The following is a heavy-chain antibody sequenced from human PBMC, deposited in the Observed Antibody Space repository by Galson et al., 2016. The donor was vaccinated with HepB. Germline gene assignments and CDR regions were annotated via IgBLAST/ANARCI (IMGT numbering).Heavy chain of an antibody. J-gene: IGHJ3*02. CDR2: LYISGNT. D-gene: IGHD2-2*01. Sequence: SETLSLTCIVSGGSISSYYWSWIRQPAGKGLEWIGRLYISGNTDYNPSLKSRVTMSQDTSRNQFSLKLTSVTAADTAVYFCARVPCTSTTCNDDAFDIWGQGTMVTASS. V-gene: IGHV4-4*07. CDR1: GGSISSYY. CDR3: ARVPCTSTTCNDDAFDI.